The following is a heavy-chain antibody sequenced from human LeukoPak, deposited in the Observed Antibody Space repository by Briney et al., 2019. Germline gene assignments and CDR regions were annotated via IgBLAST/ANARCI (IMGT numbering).Heavy chain of an antibody. J-gene: IGHJ6*02. CDR1: GDSVSSNSAA. V-gene: IGHV6-1*01. CDR3: VGGGTSVAGMDV. Sequence: SQTLSLTCVISGDSVSSNSAAWNWIRQSPSRGLEWLGRTYYRSEWFHDYAVSGKSRMIMNADTAKNQFSRQLNSVTPEDTAIYYCVGGGTSVAGMDVWGQGTTVTVSS. CDR2: TYYRSEWFH. D-gene: IGHD1-1*01.